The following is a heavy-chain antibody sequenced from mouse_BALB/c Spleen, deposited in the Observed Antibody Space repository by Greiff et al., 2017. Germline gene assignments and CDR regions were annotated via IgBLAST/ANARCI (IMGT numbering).Heavy chain of an antibody. CDR2: IYPGNGDT. Sequence: LQQPGAELVKPGASVKMSCKASGYTFTSYNMHWVKQTPGQGLEWIGAIYPGNGDTSYNQKFKGKATLTADKSSSTAYMQLSSLTSEDSAVYYCARETGTEYYFDYWGQGTTLTVSS. CDR1: GYTFTSYN. D-gene: IGHD4-1*01. CDR3: ARETGTEYYFDY. J-gene: IGHJ2*01. V-gene: IGHV1-12*01.